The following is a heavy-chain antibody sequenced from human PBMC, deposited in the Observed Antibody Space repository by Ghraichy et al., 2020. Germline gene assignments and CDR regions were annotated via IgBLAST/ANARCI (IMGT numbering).Heavy chain of an antibody. V-gene: IGHV3-23*01. CDR1: GFTFSSYA. J-gene: IGHJ6*02. CDR3: AKGSGSWYARYYYYGMDV. CDR2: ISGSGGST. Sequence: RGSLRLSCAASGFTFSSYAMSWVRQAPGKGLEWVSAISGSGGSTYYADSVKGRFTISRDNSKNTLYLQMNSLRAEDTAVYYCAKGSGSWYARYYYYGMDVWGQGTTVTVSS. D-gene: IGHD6-13*01.